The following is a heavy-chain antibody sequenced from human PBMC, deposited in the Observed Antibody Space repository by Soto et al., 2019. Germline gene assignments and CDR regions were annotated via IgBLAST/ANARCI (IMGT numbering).Heavy chain of an antibody. Sequence: PGESLKISCKASGYKFTTFWLNWVRQTPGKGLEWLGRIDPTDSFTNYSPPFEGHVTISVDRSISTAYLQWNSLQASDTAMYYCARHAKPNDYYYGMDVWGQGTTVTVSS. J-gene: IGHJ6*02. CDR1: GYKFTTFW. V-gene: IGHV5-10-1*01. CDR2: IDPTDSFT. CDR3: ARHAKPNDYYYGMDV.